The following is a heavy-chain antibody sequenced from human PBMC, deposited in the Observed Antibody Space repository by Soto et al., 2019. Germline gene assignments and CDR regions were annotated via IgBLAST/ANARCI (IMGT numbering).Heavy chain of an antibody. J-gene: IGHJ4*02. CDR3: ARGGNRYSNVASGVGGFDY. Sequence: SETLSLTCTVSGASISSSYWSWIRQSPERGLEWIAYVYHTGATNYNPYLNSRVTISLDTSKGQFSLNLTSLTTSDTAVYFCARGGNRYSNVASGVGGFDYWGQGSLVTVSS. CDR1: GASISSSY. D-gene: IGHD5-12*01. CDR2: VYHTGAT. V-gene: IGHV4-59*01.